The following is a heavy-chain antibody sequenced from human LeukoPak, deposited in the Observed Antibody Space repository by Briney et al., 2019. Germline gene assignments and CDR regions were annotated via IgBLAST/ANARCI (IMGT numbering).Heavy chain of an antibody. CDR3: TTGTPYSLRGYCSGGSCYSGSDYFDY. J-gene: IGHJ4*02. CDR2: IKSKTDGGST. D-gene: IGHD2-15*01. CDR1: GFTFSSYW. V-gene: IGHV3-15*01. Sequence: GGSLRLSCAASGFTFSSYWMSWVRQAPGKGLEWVGRIKSKTDGGSTEYATRVKGRFTISRDDLKNTLYLQMNSLKSEDTAVYYCTTGTPYSLRGYCSGGSCYSGSDYFDYWGQGTLVTVSS.